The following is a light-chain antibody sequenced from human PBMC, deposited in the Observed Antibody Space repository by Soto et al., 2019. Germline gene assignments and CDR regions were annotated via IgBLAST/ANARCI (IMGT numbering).Light chain of an antibody. CDR2: AAS. CDR1: QGISSY. Sequence: IQLTQSPSSLSASVGDRVTITCRASQGISSYLAWYQQKPGKAPKLLIYAASTLQSGVPSRFSGSGSGTEFTRTSSSLQPEDFATYYCQQLNSYPFFGGGTKVEIK. J-gene: IGKJ4*01. CDR3: QQLNSYPF. V-gene: IGKV1-9*01.